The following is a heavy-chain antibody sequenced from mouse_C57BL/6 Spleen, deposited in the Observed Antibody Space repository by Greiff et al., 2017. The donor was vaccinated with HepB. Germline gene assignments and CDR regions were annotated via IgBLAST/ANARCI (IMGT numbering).Heavy chain of an antibody. J-gene: IGHJ1*03. D-gene: IGHD1-1*01. V-gene: IGHV1-69*01. Sequence: VQLQQPGAELVMPGASVKLSCKASGYTFTSYWMHWVKQRPGQGLEWIGEIDPSDSYTNYNQKFKGKSTLTVDKSSSTAYMQLSSLTSEDSAVYYCARRRYGSSYVGYFDVWGTGTTVTVSS. CDR2: IDPSDSYT. CDR3: ARRRYGSSYVGYFDV. CDR1: GYTFTSYW.